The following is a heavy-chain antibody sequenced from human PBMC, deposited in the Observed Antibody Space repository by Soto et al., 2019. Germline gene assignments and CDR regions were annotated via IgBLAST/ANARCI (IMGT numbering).Heavy chain of an antibody. V-gene: IGHV4-39*01. CDR1: GGSISSSSYY. Sequence: SETLSLTCTVSGGSISSSSYYWGWIRQPPGKGLEWIGSIYYSGSTYYNPSLKSRVTISVDTSKNQFSLKLSSVTAADTAVYYCARHERLGELYFDYWGQGTLVTVSS. CDR3: ARHERLGELYFDY. J-gene: IGHJ4*02. D-gene: IGHD3-16*01. CDR2: IYYSGST.